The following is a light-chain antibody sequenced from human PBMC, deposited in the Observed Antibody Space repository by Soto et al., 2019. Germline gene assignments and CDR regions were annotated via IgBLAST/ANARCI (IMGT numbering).Light chain of an antibody. J-gene: IGKJ1*01. CDR1: QSISNR. Sequence: DIQMTQSPSTLSASVGDRVTITCRASQSISNRLAWYQQKPGKAPKVLIYDASSLESGVPSRFSGSGSATEFLLAICGLQPDDFATYHCQHYGGVWTFGQGTKVGIK. CDR3: QHYGGVWT. V-gene: IGKV1-5*01. CDR2: DAS.